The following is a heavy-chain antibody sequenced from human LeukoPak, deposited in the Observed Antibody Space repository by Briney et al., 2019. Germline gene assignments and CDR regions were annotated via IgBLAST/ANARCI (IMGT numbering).Heavy chain of an antibody. D-gene: IGHD1-26*01. CDR3: ARSAVGKAFDI. Sequence: PGGSLRLSCVASGFTFTSYSMSWVCQAPGKGLEWVAVISSGGSTIYYADSVEGRFIISKDNTKKTLYLQLNSLRDEDTAVFYCARSAVGKAFDIWGQGTMVTVSS. CDR2: ISSGGSTI. CDR1: GFTFTSYS. V-gene: IGHV3-21*01. J-gene: IGHJ3*02.